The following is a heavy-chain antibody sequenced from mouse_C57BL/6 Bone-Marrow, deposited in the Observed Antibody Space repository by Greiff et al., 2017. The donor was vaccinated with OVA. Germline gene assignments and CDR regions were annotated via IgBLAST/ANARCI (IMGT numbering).Heavy chain of an antibody. CDR3: AIYYDYDSLDY. CDR1: GYSITSGYY. CDR2: ISYDGSN. Sequence: EVQVVESGPGLVKPSQSLSLTCSVTGYSITSGYYWNWIRQFPGNKLEWMGYISYDGSNNYKPSLKNRISITRDTSKNQYFLKLNSETTEDTATYYCAIYYDYDSLDYWGQGTTLTVSS. V-gene: IGHV3-6*01. D-gene: IGHD2-4*01. J-gene: IGHJ2*01.